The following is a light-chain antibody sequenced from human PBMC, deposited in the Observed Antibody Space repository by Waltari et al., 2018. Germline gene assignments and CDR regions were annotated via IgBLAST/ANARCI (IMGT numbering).Light chain of an antibody. CDR1: QSINTY. V-gene: IGKV1-39*01. CDR2: GAS. CDR3: QQGYRIPLA. Sequence: DIQMTQSPSSLSASVGHRVTITCRASQSINTYLNWYPRKPGEAPKLLIYGASTLESGVPSRFSGSGSGTDFTLTISSLQPEDFATYYCQQGYRIPLAFGPGAKVEMK. J-gene: IGKJ3*01.